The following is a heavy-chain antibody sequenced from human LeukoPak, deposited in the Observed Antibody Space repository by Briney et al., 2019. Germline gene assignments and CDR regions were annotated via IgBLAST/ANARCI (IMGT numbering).Heavy chain of an antibody. J-gene: IGHJ5*02. D-gene: IGHD3-22*01. CDR3: ARGSRYYYDSHLDP. CDR1: GFTFSTYW. V-gene: IGHV3-74*01. Sequence: GGSLRLSCAASGFTFSTYWMHWVRQAPGKGLVRVSRINSDGSSTSYADSVKGRFTISRDNAKNTLYLQMNSLRAEDTAVYYCARGSRYYYDSHLDPWGQGTLVTVSS. CDR2: INSDGSST.